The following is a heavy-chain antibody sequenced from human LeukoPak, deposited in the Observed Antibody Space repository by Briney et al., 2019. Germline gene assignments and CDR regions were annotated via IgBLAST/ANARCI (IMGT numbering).Heavy chain of an antibody. Sequence: GGSLRLSCAASGFTFSSYAMHWVRQAPGKGLEWVAVISYDGSNKYCADSVKGRFTISRDNSKNTLYLQMNSLRAEDTAVYYCARDPSMIVVPHDAFDIWGQGTMVTVSS. J-gene: IGHJ3*02. D-gene: IGHD3-22*01. CDR3: ARDPSMIVVPHDAFDI. CDR1: GFTFSSYA. CDR2: ISYDGSNK. V-gene: IGHV3-30-3*01.